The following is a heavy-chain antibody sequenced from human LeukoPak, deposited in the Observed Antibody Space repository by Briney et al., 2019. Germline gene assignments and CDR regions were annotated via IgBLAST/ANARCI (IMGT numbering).Heavy chain of an antibody. CDR1: EFTFNNYA. CDR2: ISGRGGIS. D-gene: IGHD2-21*01. V-gene: IGHV3-23*01. CDR3: AKALRETHRPVYSYYYMDV. Sequence: GGSLRLSCAASEFTFNNYAVSWVRQAPGQGLEWVSTISGRGGISYYADSVKGRFTISRDNSKNTVFLQMNSLRVDDTAVYYCAKALRETHRPVYSYYYMDVWGKGTTVTVSS. J-gene: IGHJ6*03.